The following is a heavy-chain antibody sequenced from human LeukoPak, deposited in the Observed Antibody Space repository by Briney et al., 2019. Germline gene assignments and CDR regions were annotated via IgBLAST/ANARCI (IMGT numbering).Heavy chain of an antibody. CDR1: GFTFSNAW. V-gene: IGHV3-15*01. CDR3: AILIAVAGPATFY. Sequence: PGGSLRLSCAASGFTFSNAWMSWVRQAPGKGLEWVGRIKSKTDGGTTDYAAPVKGRFTISRDNSNNTLYLQMNSLRAEDTAVYYCAILIAVAGPATFYWGQGTLVTVSS. J-gene: IGHJ4*02. CDR2: IKSKTDGGTT. D-gene: IGHD6-19*01.